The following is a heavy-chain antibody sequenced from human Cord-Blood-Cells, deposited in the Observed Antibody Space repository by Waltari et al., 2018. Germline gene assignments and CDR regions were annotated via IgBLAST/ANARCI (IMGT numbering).Heavy chain of an antibody. D-gene: IGHD1-26*01. J-gene: IGHJ6*03. V-gene: IGHV4-34*01. CDR3: ARVSSGSYYYLGYYYYYMDV. Sequence: QVQLQQWGAGLLKPSETLSLTCAVYGGSFSGYYWSWIRQPPGKGLEGIGEINHSGSTNYNPSLKSRVTISVDTSKNQFSLKLSSVTAADTAVYYCARVSSGSYYYLGYYYYYMDVWGKGTTVTVSS. CDR2: INHSGST. CDR1: GGSFSGYY.